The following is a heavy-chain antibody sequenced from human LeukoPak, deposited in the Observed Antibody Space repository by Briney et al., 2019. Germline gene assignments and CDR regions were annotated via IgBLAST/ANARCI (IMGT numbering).Heavy chain of an antibody. CDR2: IWYDGSNK. CDR1: GFTFSSYG. J-gene: IGHJ4*02. D-gene: IGHD6-19*01. Sequence: GGSLRLSCAASGFTFSSYGMHWVRQAPGKGLEWVAVIWYDGSNKYYADSVKGRFTISRDNFKNTLYLQMNSLRAEDTAVYYCARDIVYSSGWYPIDYWGQGTLVTVSS. CDR3: ARDIVYSSGWYPIDY. V-gene: IGHV3-33*01.